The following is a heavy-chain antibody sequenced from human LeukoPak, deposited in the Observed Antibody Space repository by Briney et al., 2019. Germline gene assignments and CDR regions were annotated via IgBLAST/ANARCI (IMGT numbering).Heavy chain of an antibody. Sequence: SETLSLTCTVSGGSISSYDCSWIRQPPWKGLEWIGCIYYSGSTNYSPSLKSRVTISVDTSKNQFSLKLSSVTAADTAVYYCARGKDYYDSSGYYWDAFDIWGQGTMVTVSS. CDR3: ARGKDYYDSSGYYWDAFDI. V-gene: IGHV4-59*01. D-gene: IGHD3-22*01. CDR1: GGSISSYD. CDR2: IYYSGST. J-gene: IGHJ3*02.